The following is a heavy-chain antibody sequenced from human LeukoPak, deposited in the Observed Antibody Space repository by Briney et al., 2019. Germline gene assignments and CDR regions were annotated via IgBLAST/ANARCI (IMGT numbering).Heavy chain of an antibody. J-gene: IGHJ4*02. D-gene: IGHD3-22*01. CDR3: ARDRLYYYDSSGYYPNDY. V-gene: IGHV1-18*01. CDR1: GGTFSSYA. CDR2: ISAYNGNT. Sequence: ASVKVSCKASGGTFSSYAISWVRQAPGQGLEWMGWISAYNGNTNYAQKLQGRVTMTTDTSTSTAYMELRSLRSDDTAVYYCARDRLYYYDSSGYYPNDYWGQGTLVTISS.